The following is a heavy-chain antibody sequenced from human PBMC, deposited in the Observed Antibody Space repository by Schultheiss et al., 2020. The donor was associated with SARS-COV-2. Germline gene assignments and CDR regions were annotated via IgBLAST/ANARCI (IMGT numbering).Heavy chain of an antibody. D-gene: IGHD6-13*01. CDR3: AKGGKGSSWYWFDP. CDR1: GFTFSSYS. J-gene: IGHJ5*02. CDR2: ISGSGGST. V-gene: IGHV3-23*01. Sequence: GGSLRLSCAASGFTFSSYSMNWVRQAPGKGLEWVSAISGSGGSTYYADSVKGRFTISRDNSKNTLYLQMNSLRAEDTAVYYCAKGGKGSSWYWFDPWGQGTLVTVSS.